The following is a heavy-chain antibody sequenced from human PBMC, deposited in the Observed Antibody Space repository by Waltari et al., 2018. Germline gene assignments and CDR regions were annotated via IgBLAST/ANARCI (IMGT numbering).Heavy chain of an antibody. Sequence: QVQLVQSGAEVKKPGASVKVSCKASGYTFTSYYMHLVRQAPGQGLEWMGIINPSGGSTSYAQKFQGRVTMTRDTSTSTVYMELSSLRSEDTAVYYCARGGLGITMDTYYFDYWGQGTLVTVSS. CDR2: INPSGGST. J-gene: IGHJ4*02. V-gene: IGHV1-46*01. CDR1: GYTFTSYY. D-gene: IGHD3-10*01. CDR3: ARGGLGITMDTYYFDY.